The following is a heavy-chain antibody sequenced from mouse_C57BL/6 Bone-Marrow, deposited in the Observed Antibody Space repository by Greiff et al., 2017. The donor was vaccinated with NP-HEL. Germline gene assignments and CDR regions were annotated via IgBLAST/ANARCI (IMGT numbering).Heavy chain of an antibody. Sequence: QVQLQQPGAELVKPGASVKLSCKASGYTFTSYWIHWVKQRPGQGLEWIGMIHPNSGSTNYNEKFKSKATLTVDKSSSTAYMQLSSLTSEDSAVYYCARSGSSPYYFDYWGQGTTLTVSS. V-gene: IGHV1-64*01. CDR2: IHPNSGST. CDR3: ARSGSSPYYFDY. CDR1: GYTFTSYW. D-gene: IGHD1-1*01. J-gene: IGHJ2*01.